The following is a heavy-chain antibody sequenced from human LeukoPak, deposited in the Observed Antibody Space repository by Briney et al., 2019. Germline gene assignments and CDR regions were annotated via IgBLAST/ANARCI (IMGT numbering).Heavy chain of an antibody. D-gene: IGHD1-26*01. Sequence: GGSLRLSCAASGFTFSSYWMSWVRQAPGKGLEWVANIKEDGSEKYYVDSVKGRFTISRDNAKNSLYLQMNSLRAEDTAVYFCARDLQWELLGYYYYFMDVWGKGTTVTVSS. CDR2: IKEDGSEK. CDR3: ARDLQWELLGYYYYFMDV. J-gene: IGHJ6*03. CDR1: GFTFSSYW. V-gene: IGHV3-7*01.